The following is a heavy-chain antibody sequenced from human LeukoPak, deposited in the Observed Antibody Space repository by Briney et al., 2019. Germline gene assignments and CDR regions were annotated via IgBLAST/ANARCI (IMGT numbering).Heavy chain of an antibody. Sequence: PGGSLRLSCPASGFTFSSYSMNWVRQAPGKGLEWVSSISSSSSYIYYADSVKGRFTISRDNAKNSLYLQMNSLRAEDTAFYYCARLRNYDSSGYYFEIDYWGQGTLVTVSS. CDR3: ARLRNYDSSGYYFEIDY. V-gene: IGHV3-21*04. D-gene: IGHD3-22*01. J-gene: IGHJ4*02. CDR2: ISSSSSYI. CDR1: GFTFSSYS.